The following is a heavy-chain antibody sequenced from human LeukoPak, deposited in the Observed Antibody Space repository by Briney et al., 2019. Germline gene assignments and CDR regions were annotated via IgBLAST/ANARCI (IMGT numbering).Heavy chain of an antibody. D-gene: IGHD6-6*01. CDR1: GFTFRNYW. CDR3: VRGTRSNSF. V-gene: IGHV3-7*01. CDR2: IKEDGSDK. J-gene: IGHJ4*02. Sequence: GGSLRLSCTASGFTFRNYWMSWVRQAPGKGLECVAYIKEDGSDKNYVDSVKGRFTTSRDHAKSSLYLQMNSLRVEDTAVYYCVRGTRSNSFWGQGTQVTVSS.